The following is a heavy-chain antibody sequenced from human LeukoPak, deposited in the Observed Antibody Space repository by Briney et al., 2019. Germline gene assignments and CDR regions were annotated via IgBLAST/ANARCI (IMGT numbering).Heavy chain of an antibody. CDR3: ARDIDEIMITFGGVEVFDY. CDR1: GFTFSSYG. J-gene: IGHJ4*02. Sequence: GGSLRLSCAASGFTFSSYGIHWVRQAPGKGLEWVSFIRYDGSNKYYADSVKGRFTISRDNSKNTLYLQMNSLRAEDTAVYYCARDIDEIMITFGGVEVFDYWGQGTLVTVSS. D-gene: IGHD3-16*01. CDR2: IRYDGSNK. V-gene: IGHV3-30*02.